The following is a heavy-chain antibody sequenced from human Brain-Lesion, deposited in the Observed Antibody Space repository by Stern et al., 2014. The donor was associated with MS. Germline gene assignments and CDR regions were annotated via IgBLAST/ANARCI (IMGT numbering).Heavy chain of an antibody. J-gene: IGHJ4*02. CDR3: ARDKEDTNMAFRYFDN. CDR2: IYTTGST. V-gene: IGHV4-61*02. CDR1: GGSVGSGSYD. D-gene: IGHD5-18*01. Sequence: VHLVESGPGLVKPSQTLSLTCTVSGGSVGSGSYDWSWIRQPAGKGLEWIGRIYTTGSTYYNPSLKSRVSISIDTSKNQFSLKLPSLTAADTAVYYCARDKEDTNMAFRYFDNWGQGTLVTVSS.